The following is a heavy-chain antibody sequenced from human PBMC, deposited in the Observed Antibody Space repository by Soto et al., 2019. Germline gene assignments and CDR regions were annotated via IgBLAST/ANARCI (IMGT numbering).Heavy chain of an antibody. CDR1: GGSISSNDFY. V-gene: IGHV4-39*06. CDR2: INHSGST. J-gene: IGHJ5*02. CDR3: ARNRAYYYGSGALGWFDP. Sequence: SETLSLTCIVSGGSISSNDFYWSWIRQHPGKGLEWIGEINHSGSTNYNPSLKSRVTISVDTSKNQFALKLSSVTAADTAVYYCARNRAYYYGSGALGWFDPWGQGTLVTVSS. D-gene: IGHD3-10*01.